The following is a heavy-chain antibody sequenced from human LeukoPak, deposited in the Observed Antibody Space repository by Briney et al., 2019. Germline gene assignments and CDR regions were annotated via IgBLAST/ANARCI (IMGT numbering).Heavy chain of an antibody. CDR3: ARPDYDSSGYADY. Sequence: GGSLRLSCAASGFTFSSYGMHWVRQAPGKGLGWVAVIWIDGSNKYYADSVKGRFTISRDNSKNTLYLQMNSLRAEDTAVYYCARPDYDSSGYADYWGQGTLVTVSS. CDR2: IWIDGSNK. CDR1: GFTFSSYG. V-gene: IGHV3-33*01. D-gene: IGHD3-22*01. J-gene: IGHJ4*02.